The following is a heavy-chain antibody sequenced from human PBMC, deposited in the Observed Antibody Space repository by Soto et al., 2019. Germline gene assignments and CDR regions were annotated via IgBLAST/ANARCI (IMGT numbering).Heavy chain of an antibody. CDR2: INHSGST. CDR3: ARVFPQLVRGRYYFDY. D-gene: IGHD6-13*01. CDR1: GGSFSGYY. V-gene: IGHV4-34*01. Sequence: QVQLQQWGAGLLKPSETLSLTCAVYGGSFSGYYWSWIRQPPGKGLEWIGEINHSGSTNYNPSLNSRVTLSVDTSKNQFSLKLSSVTAADTAVYYCARVFPQLVRGRYYFDYWGQGTLVTVSS. J-gene: IGHJ4*02.